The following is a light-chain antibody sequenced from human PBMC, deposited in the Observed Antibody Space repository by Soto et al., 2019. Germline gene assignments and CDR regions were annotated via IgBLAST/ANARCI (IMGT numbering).Light chain of an antibody. CDR3: QQFKSYPIT. CDR1: QGIGSD. CDR2: AAS. J-gene: IGKJ5*01. Sequence: DIQLTQSPSFLSASVGDRVTITCRASQGIGSDLAWYQQNPGKAPKLLIYAASTLQNGVPSTFSGSGSGTEFTLTISSLQPEDFGTYYCQQFKSYPITFGQGTRLEIK. V-gene: IGKV1-9*01.